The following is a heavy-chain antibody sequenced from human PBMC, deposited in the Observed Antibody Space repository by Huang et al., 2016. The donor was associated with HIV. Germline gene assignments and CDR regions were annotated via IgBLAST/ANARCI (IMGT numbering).Heavy chain of an antibody. D-gene: IGHD3-9*01. Sequence: QVQLVQSGSELRKPGASVMVSCKASGDTFTTYRLIWVRQAPGQGLKCMERINTKNGKPTSAQVFTRRFVFSLDTTVKTAYLQISSLKTDDTAKYFCARYRLTGTFLDSWGQGTQVTVSS. CDR1: GDTFTTYR. CDR2: INTKNGKP. CDR3: ARYRLTGTFLDS. V-gene: IGHV7-4-1*02. J-gene: IGHJ4*02.